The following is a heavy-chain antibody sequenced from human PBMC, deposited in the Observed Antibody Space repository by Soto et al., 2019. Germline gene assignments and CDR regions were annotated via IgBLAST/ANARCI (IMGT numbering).Heavy chain of an antibody. CDR2: INAGNGNT. CDR3: ARTYLSPAPLAFDI. J-gene: IGHJ3*02. CDR1: GYTFTSYA. V-gene: IGHV1-3*01. D-gene: IGHD2-8*01. Sequence: GASVKVSCKASGYTFTSYAMHWVRQAPGQRLEWMGWINAGNGNTKYSQKFQGRVTITRDTSASTAYMELSSLRSEDTAVYYCARTYLSPAPLAFDIWGQGQWSPSPQ.